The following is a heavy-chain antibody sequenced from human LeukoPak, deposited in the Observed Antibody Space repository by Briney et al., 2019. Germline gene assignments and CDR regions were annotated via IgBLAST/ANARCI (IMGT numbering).Heavy chain of an antibody. J-gene: IGHJ4*02. D-gene: IGHD4-23*01. CDR3: AKDWDDYGGNSYTFDY. V-gene: IGHV3-7*01. Sequence: GGSLRLSCAASGFSFSNYWMSWVRQAPGKGLEWVANIKQDGSEKNYLDSVKGRVTISRDNAKNSLYLQMNSLRAEDTAVYYCAKDWDDYGGNSYTFDYWGQGTLVTVSS. CDR1: GFSFSNYW. CDR2: IKQDGSEK.